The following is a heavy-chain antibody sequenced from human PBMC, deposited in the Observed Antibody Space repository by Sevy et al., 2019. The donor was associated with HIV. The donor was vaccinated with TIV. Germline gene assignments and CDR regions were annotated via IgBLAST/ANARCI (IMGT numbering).Heavy chain of an antibody. CDR2: LSFGCGEI. CDR1: GFTFSKYS. J-gene: IGHJ4*02. V-gene: IGHV3-23*01. CDR3: AREGCTKPHDY. Sequence: GVSLRLSCAASGFTFSKYSMSWVRQPPGKGLEWVSTLSFGCGEINYADSVKGRITISRDNSKSSVYLQMNNLRPEDTAVYYCAREGCTKPHDYWGQGTLVTVSS. D-gene: IGHD2-8*01.